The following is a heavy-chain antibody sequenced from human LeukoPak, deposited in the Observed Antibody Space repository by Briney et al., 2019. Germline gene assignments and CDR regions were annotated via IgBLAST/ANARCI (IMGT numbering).Heavy chain of an antibody. CDR3: AKDVQGGYRSINY. Sequence: GGSLRPSCAASGFSFSSYAMSWVRQPPGKGLEWVSAIRVSGGSTSYADSATERPTTSTVNSTNKLYLLTTSLLTEDTAVYYCAKDVQGGYRSINYWGQGTLVTVSS. D-gene: IGHD6-13*01. CDR2: IRVSGGST. V-gene: IGHV3-23*01. CDR1: GFSFSSYA. J-gene: IGHJ4*02.